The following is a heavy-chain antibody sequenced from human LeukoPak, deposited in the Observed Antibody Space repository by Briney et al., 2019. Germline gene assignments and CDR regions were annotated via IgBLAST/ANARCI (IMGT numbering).Heavy chain of an antibody. CDR3: ARLKRDIVVVPAAPSRYYFDY. J-gene: IGHJ4*02. CDR2: IYYSGST. CDR1: GGSISSSSYY. Sequence: SETLSLTCTVSGGSISSSSYYWGWIRQPPGKGLEWIGSIYYSGSTNYNPSLKSRVTISVDTSKNQFSLKLSSVTAADTAVYYCARLKRDIVVVPAAPSRYYFDYWGQGTLVTVSS. D-gene: IGHD2-2*01. V-gene: IGHV4-39*07.